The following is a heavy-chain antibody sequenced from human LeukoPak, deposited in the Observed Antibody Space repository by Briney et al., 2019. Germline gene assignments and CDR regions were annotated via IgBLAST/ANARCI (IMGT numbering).Heavy chain of an antibody. CDR3: ARLHATSTLRYDYYGMDV. V-gene: IGHV5-51*01. D-gene: IGHD3-16*01. CDR1: GYSFTSYW. J-gene: IGHJ6*02. CDR2: FYPGDSDT. Sequence: GESLKISCKGSGYSFTSYWIGWVRQMSGKGLEWMGIFYPGDSDTRYSPSFQGQVTISADKSISTAYLQWSSLKASDTAMYYCARLHATSTLRYDYYGMDVWGQGTTVTVSS.